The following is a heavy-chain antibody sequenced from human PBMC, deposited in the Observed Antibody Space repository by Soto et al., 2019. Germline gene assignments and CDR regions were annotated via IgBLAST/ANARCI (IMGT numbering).Heavy chain of an antibody. J-gene: IGHJ2*01. CDR3: ARVAGVVRGGIRDWYFDL. D-gene: IGHD3-10*01. V-gene: IGHV4-59*02. CDR1: GGSVSSNY. CDR2: IYYTGSS. Sequence: QVQLQESGPGLVKPSETLSLTCTVSGGSVSSNYWSWIRQSPGKGLEWIGYIYYTGSSDYNPSLKSRVTMSVDTSKNHFSLKLTSVTAADTAVYYCARVAGVVRGGIRDWYFDLWGRGTLVTVSS.